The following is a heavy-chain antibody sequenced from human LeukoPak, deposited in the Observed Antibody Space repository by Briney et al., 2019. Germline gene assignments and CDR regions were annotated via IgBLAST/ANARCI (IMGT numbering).Heavy chain of an antibody. D-gene: IGHD5-18*01. V-gene: IGHV1-18*01. CDR1: GYTFTSYG. J-gene: IGHJ4*02. Sequence: GASVKVSCKASGYTFTSYGISWVRQAPGQGLEWMGRISVYNGNTNYAQKLQGRVTMTTDTSTSTAYLELSRLRSDDTAVYYCARDKRIFKRGYSYGPYDYWGQGTLVTVSS. CDR3: ARDKRIFKRGYSYGPYDY. CDR2: ISVYNGNT.